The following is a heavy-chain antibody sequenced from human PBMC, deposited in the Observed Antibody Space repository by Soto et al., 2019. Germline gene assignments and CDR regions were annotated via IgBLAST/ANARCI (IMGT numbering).Heavy chain of an antibody. CDR2: IYPGDSEI. D-gene: IGHD6-19*01. CDR3: VRRGAGSSGWLLFDN. CDR1: GYTFSSFW. J-gene: IGHJ4*02. Sequence: EVQLVQSGAEVKKPGASLKISCKGFGYTFSSFWIGWVRQTPGKGLEWMGIIYPGDSEIKFSPSFQGHVTISADKYVGTAYLQWSSLTASDTAIYYCVRRGAGSSGWLLFDNWSQGTLVTVSS. V-gene: IGHV5-51*03.